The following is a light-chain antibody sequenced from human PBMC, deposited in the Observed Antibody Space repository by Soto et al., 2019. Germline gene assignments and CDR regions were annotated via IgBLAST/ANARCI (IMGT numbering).Light chain of an antibody. V-gene: IGKV1-39*01. CDR3: QQSYITPRT. Sequence: DIQMTQSPSSLSASVGDRVTIACRTSETINDYLNWYQQKPGKAPKLLIYAASNLQDGVTSRFSGAGSGTDFTLTISSLQPEDFATYYCQQSYITPRTFGQGTKVEIK. CDR2: AAS. CDR1: ETINDY. J-gene: IGKJ1*01.